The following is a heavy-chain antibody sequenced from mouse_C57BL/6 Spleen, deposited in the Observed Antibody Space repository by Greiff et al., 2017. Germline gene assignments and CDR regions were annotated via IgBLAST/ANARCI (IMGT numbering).Heavy chain of an antibody. CDR3: SYYSNYVFAY. CDR1: GFNIKDYY. Sequence: EVQLQQSGAELVRPGASVKLSCTASGFNIKDYYMHWVKQRPEQGLEWIGRIDPEDGDTEYAPNFQGKATMTADTSSNTAYLQLSSLTSEDTAVYYCSYYSNYVFAYWGQGTLVTVSA. J-gene: IGHJ3*01. CDR2: IDPEDGDT. V-gene: IGHV14-1*01. D-gene: IGHD2-5*01.